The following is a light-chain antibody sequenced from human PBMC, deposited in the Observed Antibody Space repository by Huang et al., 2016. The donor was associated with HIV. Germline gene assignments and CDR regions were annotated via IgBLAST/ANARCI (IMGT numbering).Light chain of an antibody. CDR3: QQYNDWPLT. Sequence: EIVMTQSPATLSVSPGERATLSCRASQSVISKLAWCQQKPGQAPRLLIYAASTRATGIPARFSGSGSGTEFTLTISSLQSEDFAIYYCQQYNDWPLTFGQGTKVEIK. CDR1: QSVISK. CDR2: AAS. V-gene: IGKV3-15*01. J-gene: IGKJ1*01.